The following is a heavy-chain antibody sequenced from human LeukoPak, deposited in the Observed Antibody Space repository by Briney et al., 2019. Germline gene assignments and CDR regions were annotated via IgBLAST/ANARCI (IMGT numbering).Heavy chain of an antibody. D-gene: IGHD3-10*01. CDR1: GFSFSSYG. CDR2: ISYDGSNK. V-gene: IGHV3-30*18. CDR3: AKGSQFYRGVRGVIPDY. Sequence: PGGSLRLSCAASGFSFSSYGMHWVRQAPGKGLEWVAVISYDGSNKYYADSVKGRFTISRDNSKNTLYLQMNSLRAEDTAVYYCAKGSQFYRGVRGVIPDYWGQGTLVTVSS. J-gene: IGHJ4*02.